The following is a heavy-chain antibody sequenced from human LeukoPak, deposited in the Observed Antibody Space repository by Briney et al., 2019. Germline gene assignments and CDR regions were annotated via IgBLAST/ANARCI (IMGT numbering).Heavy chain of an antibody. CDR3: AKDCTMTRGGGWYFDY. CDR1: GFTFSIYA. J-gene: IGHJ4*02. CDR2: IVDSDGSA. D-gene: IGHD2-8*01. Sequence: GGSLRLSCAASGFTFSIYAMRWVRQAPGKGLEWVSGIVDSDGSAYYADSVRARFTISRDNSKNTLYLQMNSLRAEDTAVYYCAKDCTMTRGGGWYFDYWGQGALVTVSS. V-gene: IGHV3-23*01.